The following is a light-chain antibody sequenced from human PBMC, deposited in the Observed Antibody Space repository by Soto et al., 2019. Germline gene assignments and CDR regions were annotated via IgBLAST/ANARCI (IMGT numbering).Light chain of an antibody. Sequence: EIVMTQSPATLSVSPGERATLSCRASQSITSNLVWYQQKPGQAPRLLIYGASIRATGVPARFSGSGSGTEFTLTISSLQSEDFAVYYCQQFNIWPHMLSFGGGTKLEMK. CDR2: GAS. V-gene: IGKV3-15*01. CDR3: QQFNIWPHMLS. CDR1: QSITSN. J-gene: IGKJ4*01.